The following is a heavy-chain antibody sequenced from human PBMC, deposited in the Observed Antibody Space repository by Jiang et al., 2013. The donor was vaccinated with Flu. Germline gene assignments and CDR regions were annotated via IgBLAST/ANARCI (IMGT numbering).Heavy chain of an antibody. J-gene: IGHJ3*02. CDR3: ARPSGGTVGHAFDI. D-gene: IGHD1-26*01. CDR1: GYTFTSYA. CDR2: INAGNGNT. Sequence: SGAEVKKPGASVKVSCKASGYTFTSYAMHWVRQAPGQRLEWMGWINAGNGNTKYSQKFQGRVTITRDTSASTAYMELSSLRSEDTAVYYCARPSGGTVGHAFDIWGQGTMVTVSS. V-gene: IGHV1-3*01.